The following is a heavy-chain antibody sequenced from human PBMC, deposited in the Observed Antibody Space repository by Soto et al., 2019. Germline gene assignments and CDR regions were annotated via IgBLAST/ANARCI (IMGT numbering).Heavy chain of an antibody. CDR3: ARGSRYCSSGSCYSRYYYYYGMDV. V-gene: IGHV4-61*01. CDR1: GGSVSSGSYY. J-gene: IGHJ6*02. CDR2: IYYSGST. D-gene: IGHD2-15*01. Sequence: PSETLSLTCTVSGGSVSSGSYYWSWIRQPPGKGLEWIGYIYYSGSTNYNPSLKSRVTISVDTSKNQFSLKLSSVTAADTAVYYCARGSRYCSSGSCYSRYYYYYGMDVWGQGTTVTVSS.